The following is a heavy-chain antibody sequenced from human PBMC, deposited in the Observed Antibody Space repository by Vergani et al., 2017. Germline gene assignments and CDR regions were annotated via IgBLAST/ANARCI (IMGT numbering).Heavy chain of an antibody. CDR3: ARGYSSSWYRGRYYYYYIDV. CDR2: INHSGST. D-gene: IGHD6-13*01. CDR1: GGSFSCYY. V-gene: IGHV4-34*01. J-gene: IGHJ6*03. Sequence: QVQLQQWGAGLLKPSETLSLTCAVYGGSFSCYYWSWIRQPPGKGLGWIGEINHSGSTNYNPSLKSRVTISVDTSKNQFSLKLSSVNAADTAVYYCARGYSSSWYRGRYYYYYIDVWGKGTTVTVSS.